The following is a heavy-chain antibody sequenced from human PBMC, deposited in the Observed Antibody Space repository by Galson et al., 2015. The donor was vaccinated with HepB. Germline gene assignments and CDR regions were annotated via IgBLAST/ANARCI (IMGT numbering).Heavy chain of an antibody. CDR2: IYPGDSDT. Sequence: QSGAEVKKPGESLKISCKGSGYSFTSYWIGWVRQMPGKGLEWMGIIYPGDSDTRYSPSFQGQVTISADKSISTAYLQWSSLKASGTAMYYCARIPNNYYDSSGYFDYWGQGTLVTVSS. CDR3: ARIPNNYYDSSGYFDY. J-gene: IGHJ4*02. D-gene: IGHD3-22*01. CDR1: GYSFTSYW. V-gene: IGHV5-51*03.